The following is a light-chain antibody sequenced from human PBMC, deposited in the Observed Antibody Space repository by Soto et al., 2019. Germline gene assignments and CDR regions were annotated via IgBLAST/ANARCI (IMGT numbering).Light chain of an antibody. J-gene: IGLJ1*01. CDR3: QTWGTGIHV. Sequence: QPVLTQSPSASASLGASVRLTCTLNSGHSDYAIAWHQQQPEKGPRFLMKLNGDGSHSKGDGVPDRFSGSSSGAERYLTTASLQSEDEADYYCQTWGTGIHVFGTGTKLTVL. V-gene: IGLV4-69*01. CDR1: SGHSDYA. CDR2: LNGDGSH.